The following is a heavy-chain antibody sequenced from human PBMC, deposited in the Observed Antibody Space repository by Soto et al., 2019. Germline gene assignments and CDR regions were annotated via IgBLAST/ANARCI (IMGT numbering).Heavy chain of an antibody. D-gene: IGHD3-22*01. CDR1: GGTFSSYA. Sequence: SVKVSCKAAGGTFSSYAISWVRQAPGQGLEWMGGIIPIFGTANYAQKFQGRVTITADESTSTAYMELSSLRSEDTAVYYCARDSMIVVDSVAGGYYYYGMDVWG. J-gene: IGHJ6*02. CDR3: ARDSMIVVDSVAGGYYYYGMDV. CDR2: IIPIFGTA. V-gene: IGHV1-69*13.